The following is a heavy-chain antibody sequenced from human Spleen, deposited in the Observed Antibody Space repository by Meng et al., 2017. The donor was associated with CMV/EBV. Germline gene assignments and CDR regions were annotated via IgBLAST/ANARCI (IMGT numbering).Heavy chain of an antibody. V-gene: IGHV3-9*01. Sequence: SLKISCAASGFTFDDYAMHWVRQAPGKGLEWVSGISWNSGSIGYADSVKGRFTISRDNAKNSLYLQMNSLRAEDTAVYYCARSMVRGVIIKVRNYFDYWGQGTPVTVSS. CDR3: ARSMVRGVIIKVRNYFDY. CDR1: GFTFDDYA. D-gene: IGHD3-10*01. CDR2: ISWNSGSI. J-gene: IGHJ4*02.